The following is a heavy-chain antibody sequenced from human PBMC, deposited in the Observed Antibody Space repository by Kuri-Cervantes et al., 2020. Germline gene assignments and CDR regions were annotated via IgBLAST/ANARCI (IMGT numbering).Heavy chain of an antibody. CDR2: INPSGGST. J-gene: IGHJ4*02. Sequence: ASVTVSCKASGYTFTSYYMHWVRQAPGQGLEWMGIINPSGGSTSYAQKFQGRVTMTRDTSTSTVYMELSSLRSEDTAVYYCARDSVSSFWSGYYFGSYDDYWGQGTLVTVSS. D-gene: IGHD3-3*01. CDR1: GYTFTSYY. V-gene: IGHV1-46*01. CDR3: ARDSVSSFWSGYYFGSYDDY.